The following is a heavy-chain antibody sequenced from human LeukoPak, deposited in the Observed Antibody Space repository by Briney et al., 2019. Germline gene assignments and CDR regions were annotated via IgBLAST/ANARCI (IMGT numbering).Heavy chain of an antibody. J-gene: IGHJ4*02. CDR1: GFTFSRYG. V-gene: IGHV3-30*02. CDR2: IRYDGSNK. Sequence: GGSLRLSCAASGFTFSRYGMHWVRQAPGKGLEWVAFIRYDGSNKYYADSVKGRFTISRDNSKNTLYLQMNSLRAEDTAVYYCAKDLWFGELSPCIDYWGQGTLVTVSS. D-gene: IGHD3-10*01. CDR3: AKDLWFGELSPCIDY.